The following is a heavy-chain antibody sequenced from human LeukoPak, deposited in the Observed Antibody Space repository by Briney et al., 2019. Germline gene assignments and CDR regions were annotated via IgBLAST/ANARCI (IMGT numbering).Heavy chain of an antibody. V-gene: IGHV3-30*19. D-gene: IGHD6-19*01. Sequence: GGSLRLSCTASGFTLSNEDMHWVRQAPGKGLEWVAVISYDGSNKYYADSVKGRFTISRDNSKNTLYLQMNSLRAEDTAVYYCARGRIAVAGTVDYYYYYYMDVWGKGTTVTVSS. CDR1: GFTLSNED. CDR2: ISYDGSNK. J-gene: IGHJ6*03. CDR3: ARGRIAVAGTVDYYYYYYMDV.